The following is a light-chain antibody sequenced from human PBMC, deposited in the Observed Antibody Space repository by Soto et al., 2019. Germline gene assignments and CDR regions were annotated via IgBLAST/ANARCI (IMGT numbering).Light chain of an antibody. Sequence: DIQMTQSPSSVSASVGDRVTITCRASQDISNWLAWFQQKPGKAPKLLIYAASNLQSGVPSRFSGSGSGTDFTLTVLSLQPEDFATYFCQQANSFPPTFGGGTKVEIK. V-gene: IGKV1D-12*01. CDR1: QDISNW. CDR2: AAS. J-gene: IGKJ4*01. CDR3: QQANSFPPT.